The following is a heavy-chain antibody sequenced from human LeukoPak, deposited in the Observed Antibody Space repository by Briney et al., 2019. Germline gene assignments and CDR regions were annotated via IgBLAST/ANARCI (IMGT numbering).Heavy chain of an antibody. J-gene: IGHJ2*01. CDR1: GFTFDDYA. V-gene: IGHV3-9*01. Sequence: GGSLRLSCAASGFTFDDYAMHWVRQAPGKGLEWVSGISWNSGSIGYADSVKGRFTISRDNAKNSLYLQMNSLRAEDTALYYCAKSWQGYSRDSYWYFDLWGRGTLVTVSS. D-gene: IGHD6-13*01. CDR2: ISWNSGSI. CDR3: AKSWQGYSRDSYWYFDL.